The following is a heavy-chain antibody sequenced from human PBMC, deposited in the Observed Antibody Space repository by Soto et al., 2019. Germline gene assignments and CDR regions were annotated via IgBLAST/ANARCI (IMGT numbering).Heavy chain of an antibody. D-gene: IGHD6-13*01. J-gene: IGHJ4*02. CDR3: GRHAASSWRLDY. CDR1: GYSFTNFW. V-gene: IGHV5-10-1*01. CDR2: IDPSDSYT. Sequence: EVQLVQSGAEVTKPGESLRISCKGSGYSFTNFWMSWVRQMPGRGPEWMGRIDPSDSYTSYSPSFEGHVTISVDKSLSTAYLQWNSLKASDTATYYCGRHAASSWRLDYWGQGSLVTVSP.